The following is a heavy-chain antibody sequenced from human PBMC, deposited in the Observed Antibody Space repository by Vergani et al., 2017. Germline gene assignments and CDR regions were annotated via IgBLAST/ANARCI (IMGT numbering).Heavy chain of an antibody. D-gene: IGHD6-13*01. CDR1: GGSFSGYD. CDR3: ARAAVLHSSWYDY. V-gene: IGHV4-34*01. Sequence: QVQLQQWGAGLLKPSETLSLTCAVYGGSFSGYDWSWIRQPPGKGLEWIGEINHSGSTNYNPSLKSPVTISVDTSKNQFSMKLSSVTAADTAVYYCARAAVLHSSWYDYWGQGTLVTVSS. J-gene: IGHJ4*02. CDR2: INHSGST.